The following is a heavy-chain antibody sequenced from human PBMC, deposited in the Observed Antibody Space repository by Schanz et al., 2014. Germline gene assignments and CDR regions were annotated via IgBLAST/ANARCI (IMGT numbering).Heavy chain of an antibody. Sequence: QVQLVESGGGLVKPGGSLRLSCAASGFTFNSYAMTWVRQAPGKGLEWVSDISSGSSYANYADSVKGRFTISRDNAKNTLYLQMNSLRAEDTAVYYCARANYRRKINFDYWGRGTLVTVSS. D-gene: IGHD3-10*01. V-gene: IGHV3-11*06. CDR2: ISSGSSYA. J-gene: IGHJ4*02. CDR1: GFTFNSYA. CDR3: ARANYRRKINFDY.